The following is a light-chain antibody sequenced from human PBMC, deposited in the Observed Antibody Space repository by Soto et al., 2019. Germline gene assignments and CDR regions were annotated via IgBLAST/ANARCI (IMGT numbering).Light chain of an antibody. CDR2: AAS. CDR3: QQSHSIPLT. Sequence: IQMTQSPSYLSASVGDRITITCRASQGIRDDLNWYQQKPGKAPELLIYAASSLQSGLPSRISGSGSGTDFTLTISSLQPEDFATYYCQQSHSIPLTFGGGTKVDIK. CDR1: QGIRDD. V-gene: IGKV1-39*01. J-gene: IGKJ4*01.